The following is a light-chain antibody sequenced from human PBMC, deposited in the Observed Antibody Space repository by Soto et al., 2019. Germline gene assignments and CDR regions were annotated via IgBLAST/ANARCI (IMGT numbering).Light chain of an antibody. CDR2: SNN. CDR3: ASWDDRLGAVI. CDR1: SSNNGGTNY. Sequence: QSVLTQPPSASGTPGQKVFISCSGSSSNNGGTNYAYWYQQLPGAAPKLLMHSNNLRPSGVPERISGSKFGTAASLAISGLRSEDEAVYYCASWDDRLGAVIFGGGTKLTVL. J-gene: IGLJ2*01. V-gene: IGLV1-47*02.